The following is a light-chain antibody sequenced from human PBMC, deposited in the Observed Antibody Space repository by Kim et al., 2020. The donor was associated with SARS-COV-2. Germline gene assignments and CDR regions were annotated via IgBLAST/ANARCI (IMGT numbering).Light chain of an antibody. V-gene: IGLV3-1*01. Sequence: SYELTQPPSVSVSPGQTASITCSGDKLGHKYVCWYQQKAGQSPVLLIYQDSKRPSGIPERFSGPNSGNTATLTISGTQAMDEADSYCQAWDSTVVFGGGT. CDR3: QAWDSTVV. CDR1: KLGHKY. J-gene: IGLJ2*01. CDR2: QDS.